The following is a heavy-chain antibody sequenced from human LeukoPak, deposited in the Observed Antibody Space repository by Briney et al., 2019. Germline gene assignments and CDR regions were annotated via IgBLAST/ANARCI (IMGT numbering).Heavy chain of an antibody. J-gene: IGHJ4*02. CDR2: ISDSGGST. CDR3: AEAYYGGDCSLPSDY. V-gene: IGHV3-23*01. CDR1: GFTFSSYA. D-gene: IGHD2-21*02. Sequence: GGSLRLSCAASGFTFSSYAMSWVRQAPGKGLEWVSAISDSGGSTYYADSVKGRFTISRDNSKNTLYLQMNSLRAEDTAVYYCAEAYYGGDCSLPSDYWGQGTLVTVSS.